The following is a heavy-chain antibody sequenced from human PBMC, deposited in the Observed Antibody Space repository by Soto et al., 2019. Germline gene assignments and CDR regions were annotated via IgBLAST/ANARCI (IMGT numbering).Heavy chain of an antibody. V-gene: IGHV2-26*01. CDR3: ARITRHYDILTGYNDY. CDR2: IFSNDEK. D-gene: IGHD3-9*01. J-gene: IGHJ4*02. Sequence: QVTLKESGPVLVKPTETLTLTCTVSGFSLSNARMGVSWIRQPPGKALEWLAHIFSNDEKSYSTSLKSRLTISKDTSKSQVVLTMTNMDPVDTDTYYCARITRHYDILTGYNDYWGQGTLVTVSS. CDR1: GFSLSNARMG.